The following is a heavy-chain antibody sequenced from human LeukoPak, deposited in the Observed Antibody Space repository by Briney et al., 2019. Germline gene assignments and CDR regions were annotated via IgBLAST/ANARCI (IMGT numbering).Heavy chain of an antibody. CDR2: INSDGSST. Sequence: PGGSLRLSCAASGFSISRYAMNWVRQPPGKGLVWVSRINSDGSSTSYADSVKGRFTISRDNAKNTLYLQMNSLRAEDTAVYYCARDHRMITFGGVIEVFDYWGQGTLVTVSS. CDR3: ARDHRMITFGGVIEVFDY. J-gene: IGHJ4*02. CDR1: GFSISRYA. V-gene: IGHV3-74*01. D-gene: IGHD3-16*02.